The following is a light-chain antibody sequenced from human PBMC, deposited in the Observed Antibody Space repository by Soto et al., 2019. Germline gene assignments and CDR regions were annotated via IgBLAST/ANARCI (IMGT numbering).Light chain of an antibody. J-gene: IGLJ2*01. CDR2: EAT. V-gene: IGLV2-23*02. CDR1: SSDIGGYNL. Sequence: QSVLTQPASVSGSPGQSITISCTGTSSDIGGYNLVSWYQHHPGKAPKLLIYEATKRPSGVSDRFSGSRSGNTAYLTISPLQSEDEADYSCYSFAGSATFVFGGGTKLTVL. CDR3: YSFAGSATFV.